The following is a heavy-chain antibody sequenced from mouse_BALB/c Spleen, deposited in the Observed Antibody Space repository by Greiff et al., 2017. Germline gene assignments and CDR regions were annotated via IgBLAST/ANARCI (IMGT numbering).Heavy chain of an antibody. CDR2: ISCYNGAT. CDR3: ARGYGSSYDAMDY. J-gene: IGHJ4*01. Sequence: LVKPGASVKISCKASGYSFTGYYMHWVKQSHGKSLEWIGYISCYNGATSYNQKFKGKATFTVDTSSSTAYMQFNSLTSEDSAVYNCARGYGSSYDAMDYWGQGTSVTVSS. V-gene: IGHV1S34*01. D-gene: IGHD1-1*01. CDR1: GYSFTGYY.